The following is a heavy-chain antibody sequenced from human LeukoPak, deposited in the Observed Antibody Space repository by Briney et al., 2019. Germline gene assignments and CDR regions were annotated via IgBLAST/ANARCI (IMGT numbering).Heavy chain of an antibody. CDR2: IYTSGST. J-gene: IGHJ4*02. Sequence: PSQTLSLTCTVSGGSISSGSYYWSWIRQPAGKGLEWIERIYTSGSTNYNPSLKSRVTISVDTSKNQFSLKLSSVTAADTAVYYCASSSSWSDYWGQGTLVTVSS. V-gene: IGHV4-61*02. CDR3: ASSSSWSDY. CDR1: GGSISSGSYY. D-gene: IGHD6-13*01.